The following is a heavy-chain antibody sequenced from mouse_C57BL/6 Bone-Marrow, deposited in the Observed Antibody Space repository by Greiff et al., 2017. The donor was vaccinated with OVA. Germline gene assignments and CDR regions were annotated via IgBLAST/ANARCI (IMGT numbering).Heavy chain of an antibody. D-gene: IGHD2-5*01. CDR2: INPSSGYT. CDR3: ASRESNYGEDY. V-gene: IGHV1-7*01. CDR1: GYTFTSYW. J-gene: IGHJ2*01. Sequence: QVQLQQSGAELAKPGASVKLSCKASGYTFTSYWMHWVKQRPGQGLEWIGYINPSSGYTKYNQKFKDKATLTADKSSSTAYMQLSSLTYGDSAVYDWASRESNYGEDYWGQGNTLTVSS.